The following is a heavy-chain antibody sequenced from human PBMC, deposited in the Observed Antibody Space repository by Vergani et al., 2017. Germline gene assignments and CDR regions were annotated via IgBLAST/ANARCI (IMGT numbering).Heavy chain of an antibody. J-gene: IGHJ4*02. D-gene: IGHD1-26*01. Sequence: QVQLQESGPGLVKPSETLSLTCTVSGGSISSGSYYWSWIRQPAGKGLEWIGRIYTSGSTNYNPSLKRRVTISVDTSKNQFSLKLSSVTAADTAGYYCARVFSGSYYDYWGQGTLVTVSS. CDR2: IYTSGST. CDR1: GGSISSGSYY. CDR3: ARVFSGSYYDY. V-gene: IGHV4-61*02.